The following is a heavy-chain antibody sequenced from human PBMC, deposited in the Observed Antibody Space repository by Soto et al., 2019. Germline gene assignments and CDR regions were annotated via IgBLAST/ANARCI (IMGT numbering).Heavy chain of an antibody. Sequence: SVKVSCKASGDSFSKYTVNWVRRAPRQGLEWMGGIIPRFGTTNYAPTLQDRVTITADESMNTVYMELSSLRSEDTALYYCARGRGLYNSGRSQLDSWGQGTLVTVSS. D-gene: IGHD1-1*01. J-gene: IGHJ4*02. V-gene: IGHV1-69*13. CDR3: ARGRGLYNSGRSQLDS. CDR1: GDSFSKYT. CDR2: IIPRFGTT.